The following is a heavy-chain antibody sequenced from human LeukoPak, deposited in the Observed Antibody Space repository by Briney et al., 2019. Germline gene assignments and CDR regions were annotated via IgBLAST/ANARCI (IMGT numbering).Heavy chain of an antibody. D-gene: IGHD2-15*01. V-gene: IGHV4-59*11. J-gene: IGHJ6*02. CDR2: IYYSGST. CDR1: GGSITTHY. CDR3: ARSLGHCSGGSCEYYGMDV. Sequence: SETLSLTCTVSGGSITTHYWAWIRQPPGKGLEWIGYIYYSGSTKYNPSLKSRVTISVDTSKNQFSLNLTSVTAADTAVYYCARSLGHCSGGSCEYYGMDVWGQGTTVTVSS.